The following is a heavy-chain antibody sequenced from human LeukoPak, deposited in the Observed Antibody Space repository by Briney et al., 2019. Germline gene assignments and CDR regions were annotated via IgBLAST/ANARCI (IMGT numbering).Heavy chain of an antibody. Sequence: SVKVSCKASGGTFSSYAISWVRQAPGQGLEWMGRIIPILGIANYAQKFQGRVTITADKSTSTAYMELSSLRSEDTAVYYCARGVTTRRDAFDIWGQGTMVTVSS. CDR3: ARGVTTRRDAFDI. CDR1: GGTFSSYA. D-gene: IGHD4-17*01. J-gene: IGHJ3*02. V-gene: IGHV1-69*04. CDR2: IIPILGIA.